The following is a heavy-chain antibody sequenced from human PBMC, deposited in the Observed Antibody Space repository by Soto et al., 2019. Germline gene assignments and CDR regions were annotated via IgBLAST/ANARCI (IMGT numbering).Heavy chain of an antibody. CDR3: AKGRSYYYYYGMDV. CDR2: ISGGGGST. J-gene: IGHJ6*02. CDR1: GFSFNIFA. V-gene: IGHV3-23*01. Sequence: PGRSLRLSCAASGFSFNIFAMNWVRQAPGQGLEWVSGISGGGGSTYYADSVKGRFTISRDNSKSTLYLQMNSLRAEDTALYYCAKGRSYYYYYGMDVWGQGTTVTVSS.